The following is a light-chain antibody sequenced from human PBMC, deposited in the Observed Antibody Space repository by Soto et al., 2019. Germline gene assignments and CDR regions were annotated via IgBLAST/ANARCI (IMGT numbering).Light chain of an antibody. Sequence: EIVMTQSPATLSVSAGERDTLSCRASQSVSSNLAWYQQKPGQAPRLLIYGASTRATGIPARFSGSGSGTEFTLTISSLQSEDFATYYCQQYNSYPYTFGQGTKVDIK. CDR3: QQYNSYPYT. V-gene: IGKV3-15*01. CDR2: GAS. J-gene: IGKJ2*01. CDR1: QSVSSN.